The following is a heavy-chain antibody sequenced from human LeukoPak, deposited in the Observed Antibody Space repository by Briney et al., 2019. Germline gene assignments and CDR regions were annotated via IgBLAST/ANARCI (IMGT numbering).Heavy chain of an antibody. CDR3: ARLYEYQLLWASGSWFDP. CDR2: IYYSGST. Sequence: SETLSLTYTVSVCSLSSYYWSWIRQPPGKGLEWIGYIYYSGSTNYNPSLKSRVTISVDTSKNQFSLKLSSVTAADTAVYYCARLYEYQLLWASGSWFDPWGQGTLVTVSS. J-gene: IGHJ5*02. V-gene: IGHV4-59*08. D-gene: IGHD2-2*01. CDR1: VCSLSSYY.